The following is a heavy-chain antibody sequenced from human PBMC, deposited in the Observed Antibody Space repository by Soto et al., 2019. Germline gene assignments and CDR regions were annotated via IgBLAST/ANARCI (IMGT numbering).Heavy chain of an antibody. Sequence: SETLSLTCTVSGGSVSSGSYYWSWIRQPPGKGLEWIGYIYYSGSTNYNPSLKSRVTISVDTSKNQFSLKLSSVTAADTAVYYCARDIARGADYYYYGMDVWGQGTTVTVSS. CDR2: IYYSGST. J-gene: IGHJ6*02. D-gene: IGHD3-16*02. CDR1: GGSVSSGSYY. V-gene: IGHV4-61*01. CDR3: ARDIARGADYYYYGMDV.